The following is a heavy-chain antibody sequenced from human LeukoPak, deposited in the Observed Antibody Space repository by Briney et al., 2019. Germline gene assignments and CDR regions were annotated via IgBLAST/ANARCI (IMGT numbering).Heavy chain of an antibody. D-gene: IGHD2-2*02. V-gene: IGHV4-34*01. CDR3: ARGPVVPAAIKDYPYGMDV. CDR2: INHSGST. J-gene: IGHJ6*02. CDR1: GGSFSGYY. Sequence: PSETLSLTCAVYGGSFSGYYWSWIRQPPGKGLEWIGEINHSGSTNYNPSLKSRVTISVDTSKNQFSLKLSSVTAADTAVYYCARGPVVPAAIKDYPYGMDVWGQGTTVTVSS.